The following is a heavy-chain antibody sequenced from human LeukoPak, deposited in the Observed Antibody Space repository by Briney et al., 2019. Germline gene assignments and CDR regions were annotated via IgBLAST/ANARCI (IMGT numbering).Heavy chain of an antibody. V-gene: IGHV4-31*03. Sequence: PSETLSLTCTVSGGSISSGNYYWSWIRQHPGKGLEWIGYMYYRGSTYYNPSLKSRVTISVDTSKNQFSLKLSSVTAADTAVYYCARLKGSYYDSTGYLYYFDYWGQGTLVTVSS. D-gene: IGHD3-22*01. CDR2: MYYRGST. CDR3: ARLKGSYYDSTGYLYYFDY. CDR1: GGSISSGNYY. J-gene: IGHJ4*02.